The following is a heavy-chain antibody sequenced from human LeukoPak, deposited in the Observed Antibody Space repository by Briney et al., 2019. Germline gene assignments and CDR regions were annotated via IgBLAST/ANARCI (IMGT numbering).Heavy chain of an antibody. CDR3: ARGPYYDSSGYSPPIDY. Sequence: GGSLRLSCAASGFTFSSYEMSWVRQAPGKGLEWVANIKQDGSEKYYVDSVKGRFTISRDNAKNSLYLQMNSLRAEDTAVYYCARGPYYDSSGYSPPIDYWGQGTLVTVSS. CDR1: GFTFSSYE. J-gene: IGHJ4*02. D-gene: IGHD3-22*01. V-gene: IGHV3-7*01. CDR2: IKQDGSEK.